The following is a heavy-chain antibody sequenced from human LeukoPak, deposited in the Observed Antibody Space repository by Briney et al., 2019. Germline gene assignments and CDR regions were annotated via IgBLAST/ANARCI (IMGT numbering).Heavy chain of an antibody. CDR3: ARDYRYDILTGYGPXXXXGMDV. CDR2: INPSGGST. CDR1: GYTFTSYY. D-gene: IGHD3-9*01. J-gene: IGHJ6*01. V-gene: IGHV1-46*01. Sequence: ASVKVSCKASGYTFTSYYMHWVRQAPGQGLEWMGIINPSGGSTSYAQKFQGRVTMTRDTSTSTVYMELSSLRSEDTAVYYCARDYRYDILTGYGPXXXXGMDVWGXGXTVTV.